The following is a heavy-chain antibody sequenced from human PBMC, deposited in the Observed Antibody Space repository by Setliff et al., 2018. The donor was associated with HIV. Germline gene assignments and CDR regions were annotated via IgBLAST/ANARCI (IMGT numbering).Heavy chain of an antibody. D-gene: IGHD2-15*01. CDR1: GYTFTNYY. J-gene: IGHJ6*03. CDR3: ARDRAYCSSGSCYRPLVYYFYYMDV. CDR2: INPNSGGT. V-gene: IGHV1-2*02. Sequence: GASVKVSCKASGYTFTNYYMHWVRRAPGQGLEWMGWINPNSGGTNYAQKFQGRVTMTSDTSISTAYLELSGLTSDDTSIYYCARDRAYCSSGSCYRPLVYYFYYMDVWGTGTTVTVSS.